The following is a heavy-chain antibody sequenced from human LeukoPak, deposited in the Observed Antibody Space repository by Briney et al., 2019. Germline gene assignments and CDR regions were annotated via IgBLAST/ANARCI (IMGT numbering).Heavy chain of an antibody. CDR1: GFTFSSYW. CDR2: INSDGSST. D-gene: IGHD1-26*01. CDR3: ARVGGSNAFDI. Sequence: GGSLRLSCAASGFTFSSYWVHWVRQAPGKGLVWVSPINSDGSSTSYADSEKGRFTISRDNAKNTLSLQMNSLRAEDTAVYYCARVGGSNAFDIWGQGTMVIVSS. V-gene: IGHV3-74*01. J-gene: IGHJ3*02.